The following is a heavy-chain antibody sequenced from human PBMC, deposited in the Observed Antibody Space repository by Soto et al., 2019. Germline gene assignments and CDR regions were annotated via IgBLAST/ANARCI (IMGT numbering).Heavy chain of an antibody. J-gene: IGHJ3*02. V-gene: IGHV1-2*02. D-gene: IGHD3-22*01. Sequence: VASVKVSCKASGYTFTGYYMHWVRQAPGQGLEWMGWINPNSGGTNYAQKFQGRVTMTRDTSISTAYMELSRLRSDDTAVYYCARASTDSSGAFDIWGQGTMVTVSS. CDR1: GYTFTGYY. CDR2: INPNSGGT. CDR3: ARASTDSSGAFDI.